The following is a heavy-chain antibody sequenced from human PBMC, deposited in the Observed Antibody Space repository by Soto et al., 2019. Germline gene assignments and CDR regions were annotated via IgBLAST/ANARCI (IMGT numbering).Heavy chain of an antibody. D-gene: IGHD1-26*01. J-gene: IGHJ4*02. V-gene: IGHV1-69*06. CDR3: ARGWETVGTTTPFAY. Sequence: VQLVQPGAEVKKPGSSVKVSCKASGGTFSNYAINWVRQAPGQGLEWMGGIIPLFGTPNYAQKFQGRVTFTAHKSTSTAYMELRSLRSDDTAVYYCARGWETVGTTTPFAYWGQGTLVTVSS. CDR2: IIPLFGTP. CDR1: GGTFSNYA.